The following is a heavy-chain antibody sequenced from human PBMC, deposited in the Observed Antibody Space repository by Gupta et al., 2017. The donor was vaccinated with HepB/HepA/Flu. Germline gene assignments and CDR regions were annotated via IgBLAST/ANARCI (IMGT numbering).Heavy chain of an antibody. CDR2: TYYRSKWYS. V-gene: IGHV6-1*01. D-gene: IGHD4-23*01. CDR3: VRSFLGGNDY. Sequence: QVHLQQSGPGLVKPSQTLSLTCAISGDSVSSNSAAWNWIRQSTSRGLEWLGRTYYRSKWYSEYAVSAKGRITINPDTSRNQFSLQLNSVTPEDTAVYYCVRSFLGGNDYWGQGTLVTVSS. J-gene: IGHJ4*02. CDR1: GDSVSSNSAA.